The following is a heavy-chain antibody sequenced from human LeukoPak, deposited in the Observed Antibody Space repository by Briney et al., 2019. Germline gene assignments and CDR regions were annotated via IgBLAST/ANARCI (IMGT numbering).Heavy chain of an antibody. Sequence: SETLSLTCTVSGGSISSYYWSWIRQSAGKGLEWIGRIYISGSTNYNPSLKSRVTMPVDTSKNQFSLKLTSVTAADTAVYYCAREVVDATPSRDYYYYMDVWGKGTTVTVSS. J-gene: IGHJ6*03. CDR1: GGSISSYY. D-gene: IGHD2-15*01. CDR3: AREVVDATPSRDYYYYMDV. CDR2: IYISGST. V-gene: IGHV4-4*07.